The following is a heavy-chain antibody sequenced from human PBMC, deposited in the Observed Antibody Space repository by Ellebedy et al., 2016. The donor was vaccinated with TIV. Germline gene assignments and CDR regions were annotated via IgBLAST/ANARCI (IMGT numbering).Heavy chain of an antibody. J-gene: IGHJ6*02. CDR1: GGSISPYY. D-gene: IGHD2-2*01. CDR3: ARGCCSSGDGMDV. CDR2: ISYSGST. V-gene: IGHV4-59*08. Sequence: MPSETLSLTCTVSGGSISPYYWSWIRQPPGKGLEWIGYISYSGSTNYNPSLKSRVTISVDTSKNQFSLRLSSVTAADTAVYYCARGCCSSGDGMDVWGQGTTVTVSS.